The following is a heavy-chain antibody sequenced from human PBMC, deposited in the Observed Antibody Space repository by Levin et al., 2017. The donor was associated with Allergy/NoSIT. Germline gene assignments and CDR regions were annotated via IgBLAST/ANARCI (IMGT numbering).Heavy chain of an antibody. CDR3: ARSPTNFDWLLSFDY. CDR2: IYPGDSDT. J-gene: IGHJ4*02. V-gene: IGHV5-51*01. D-gene: IGHD3-9*01. Sequence: GESLKISCKGSGYSFTSYWIGWVRQMPGKGLEWMGIIYPGDSDTRYSPSFQGQVTISADKSISTAYLQWSSLKASDTAMYYCARSPTNFDWLLSFDYWGQGTLVTVSS. CDR1: GYSFTSYW.